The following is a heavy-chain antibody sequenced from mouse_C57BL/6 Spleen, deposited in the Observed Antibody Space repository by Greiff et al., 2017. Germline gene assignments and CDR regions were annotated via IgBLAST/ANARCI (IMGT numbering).Heavy chain of an antibody. Sequence: EVQLQQSGPELVKPGASVKMSCKASGYTFTDYNMHWVKQSHGKSLEWIGYINPNNGGTSYNQKFKGKATLTVNQSSSPSYMELRSLTSEDTAVYYCERAPSEYEDYWGQGTTLTVSS. CDR1: GYTFTDYN. D-gene: IGHD2-4*01. J-gene: IGHJ2*01. CDR2: INPNNGGT. CDR3: ERAPSEYEDY. V-gene: IGHV1-22*01.